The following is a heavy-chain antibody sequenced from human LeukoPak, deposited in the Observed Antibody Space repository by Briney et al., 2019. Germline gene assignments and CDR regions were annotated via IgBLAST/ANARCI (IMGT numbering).Heavy chain of an antibody. Sequence: GGSLRLSCAASGFTVSRNYMSWVRQTPGKGLEWVSFIYSGADTYHADSVKGRFTISRDNSKNTLYLQMNSLRAEDTAVYYCARVAMVRGAQIGFDYWGQGTLVTVSS. V-gene: IGHV3-66*01. CDR2: IYSGADT. J-gene: IGHJ4*02. CDR1: GFTVSRNY. D-gene: IGHD3-10*01. CDR3: ARVAMVRGAQIGFDY.